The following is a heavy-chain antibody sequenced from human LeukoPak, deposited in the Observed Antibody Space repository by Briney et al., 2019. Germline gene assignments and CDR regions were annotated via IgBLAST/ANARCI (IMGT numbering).Heavy chain of an antibody. D-gene: IGHD4-11*01. J-gene: IGHJ5*02. V-gene: IGHV4-39*01. CDR1: GGSISSTSSY. CDR2: IYYSGST. CDR3: ARNISTVANGARYNWFDP. Sequence: SEILSLTCIVSGGSISSTSSYWDWIRQSPGKGLEWIGTIYYSGSTDYNPSLKSRVTMSVETSKNQSSLKLSSVTAADTAVYYCARNISTVANGARYNWFDPWGQGTLVTVSS.